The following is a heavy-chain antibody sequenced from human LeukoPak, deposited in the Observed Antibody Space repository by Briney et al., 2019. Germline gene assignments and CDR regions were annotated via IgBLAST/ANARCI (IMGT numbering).Heavy chain of an antibody. D-gene: IGHD3-16*02. CDR1: GSTFTGYY. CDR3: ARGGLRLGELSSYYYGMDV. CDR2: PNPGRGGT. Sequence: ASVKGECKASGSTFTGYYMHWLRQAPGQGGECMGCPNPGRGGTSYAQKVQGRVTMTRDTPISTAYIELSSLRSDDRAVYYCARGGLRLGELSSYYYGMDVWGQGTTVTVSS. J-gene: IGHJ6*02. V-gene: IGHV1-2*02.